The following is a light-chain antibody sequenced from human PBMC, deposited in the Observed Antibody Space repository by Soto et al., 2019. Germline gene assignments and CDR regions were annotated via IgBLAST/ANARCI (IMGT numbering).Light chain of an antibody. Sequence: EIVLTQSPGNLSLSPGERATLSCRASQSVYGTYLAWYQQRPGQAPRLLIYGASSRATGIPDRFSGSGSGTDFTLTISRLEPEDSAVYYCQHYDNLPPLTFGGGTKVDIK. CDR1: QSVYGTY. J-gene: IGKJ4*01. V-gene: IGKV3-20*01. CDR2: GAS. CDR3: QHYDNLPPLT.